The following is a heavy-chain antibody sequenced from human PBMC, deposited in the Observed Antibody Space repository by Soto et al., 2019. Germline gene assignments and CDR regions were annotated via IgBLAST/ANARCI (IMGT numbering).Heavy chain of an antibody. Sequence: QVQLQESGPGLVKPSETLSLTCTVSGDSITTYYWSWIRQPPGKGLEWIGYIYYSGSTNYNPSLKSRVPISVDTSKNQFSLNLTSVTAADTAVYYCARYSGSYSGYYGMDVWGQGTTVTVSS. CDR1: GDSITTYY. CDR3: ARYSGSYSGYYGMDV. V-gene: IGHV4-59*08. CDR2: IYYSGST. D-gene: IGHD1-26*01. J-gene: IGHJ6*02.